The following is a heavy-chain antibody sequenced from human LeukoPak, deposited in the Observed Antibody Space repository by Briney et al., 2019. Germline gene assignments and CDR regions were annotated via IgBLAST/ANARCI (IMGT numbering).Heavy chain of an antibody. CDR3: ARDLGYSGFDWAP. Sequence: SETLSLTCTVSGGSISSGGYYWSWIRQPPGKGLDWIGYIYHSGSTYYNPTLKSRVTISVDASKNQFSLNLTSVTAADAAVYYCARDLGYSGFDWAPWGQGTLVTVSS. V-gene: IGHV4-30-2*01. CDR1: GGSISSGGYY. D-gene: IGHD5-12*01. CDR2: IYHSGST. J-gene: IGHJ5*02.